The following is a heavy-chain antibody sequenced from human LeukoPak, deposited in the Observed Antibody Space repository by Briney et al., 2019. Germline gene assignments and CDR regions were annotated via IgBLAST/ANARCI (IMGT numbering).Heavy chain of an antibody. CDR1: GGSFSGYY. J-gene: IGHJ6*04. Sequence: SETLSLTCAVYGGSFSGYYWSWIRQPPGKGLEWIEEINHSGSTNYNPSLKSRVTISVDTSKNQFSLKLSSVTAEDTAVYYCAELGITMIGGVWGKGTTVTISS. CDR2: INHSGST. V-gene: IGHV4-34*01. CDR3: AELGITMIGGV. D-gene: IGHD3-10*02.